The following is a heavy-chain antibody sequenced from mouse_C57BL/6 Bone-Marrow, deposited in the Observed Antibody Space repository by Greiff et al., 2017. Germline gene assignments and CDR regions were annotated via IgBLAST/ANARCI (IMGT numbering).Heavy chain of an antibody. CDR1: GYSITSGYY. D-gene: IGHD2-1*01. V-gene: IGHV3-6*01. CDR2: ISYDGSN. CDR3: AREGVIYYGNFYAMDY. Sequence: ESGPGLVKPSQSLSLTCSVTGYSITSGYYWNWIRQFPGNKLEWMGYISYDGSNNYNPSLKNRISITRDTSKNQFFLKLNSVTTEDTATYYCAREGVIYYGNFYAMDYWGQGTSVTVSS. J-gene: IGHJ4*01.